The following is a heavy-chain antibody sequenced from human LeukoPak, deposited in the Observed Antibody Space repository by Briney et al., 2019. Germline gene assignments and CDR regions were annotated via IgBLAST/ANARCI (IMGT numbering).Heavy chain of an antibody. V-gene: IGHV1-69*05. CDR3: ARDPNSGSYYFDY. J-gene: IGHJ4*02. D-gene: IGHD1-26*01. CDR1: GGTFSSYA. CDR2: IIPIFGTA. Sequence: SVKVSCKASGGTFSSYAISWVRQAPGQGLEWMGRIIPIFGTANYAQKFQGRVTITTDESTSTAYMELSSLRSEDTSVYYCARDPNSGSYYFDYWGQGTLVTVSS.